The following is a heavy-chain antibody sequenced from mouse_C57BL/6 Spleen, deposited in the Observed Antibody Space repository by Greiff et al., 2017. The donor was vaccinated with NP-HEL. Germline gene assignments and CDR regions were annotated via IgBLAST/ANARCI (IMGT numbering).Heavy chain of an antibody. CDR3: ARDTDYGYYFDY. Sequence: EVQVVESGGGLVKPGGSLKLSCAASGFTFSSYAMSWVRQTPEKRLEWVATISAGGSYTYYPDNVKGRFTISRDNAKNNRYLQMSHLKSEDTAMYDCARDTDYGYYFDYWGQGTTLTVSS. J-gene: IGHJ2*01. D-gene: IGHD1-1*01. V-gene: IGHV5-4*01. CDR1: GFTFSSYA. CDR2: ISAGGSYT.